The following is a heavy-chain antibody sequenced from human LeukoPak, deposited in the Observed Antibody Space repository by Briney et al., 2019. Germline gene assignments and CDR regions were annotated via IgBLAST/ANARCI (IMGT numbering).Heavy chain of an antibody. V-gene: IGHV4-4*07. J-gene: IGHJ4*02. Sequence: PSETLSLTCTVSDGSITNYDWSWIRQPAGKGLEWIGRIYTSGSTNYNPSLKSRVTMSVDTSKNQFSLKLSSVTAADTAVYYCARASYSGSYFLDYWGQGTLVTVSS. CDR1: DGSITNYD. CDR3: ARASYSGSYFLDY. CDR2: IYTSGST. D-gene: IGHD1-26*01.